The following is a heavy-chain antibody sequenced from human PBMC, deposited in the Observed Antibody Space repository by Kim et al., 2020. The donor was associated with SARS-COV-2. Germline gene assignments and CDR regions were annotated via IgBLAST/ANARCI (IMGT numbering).Heavy chain of an antibody. V-gene: IGHV1-24*01. D-gene: IGHD3-10*01. Sequence: ASVKVSCKVSGYTLTELSMHWVRQAPGKGREWMGGFDPEDAETIYAQKFQGRVTMTEDKSTDTAYMELSSLRSDDTAVYYCATGPVLTYYGSGSYYWFDPWGQGTLVTVSS. CDR3: ATGPVLTYYGSGSYYWFDP. CDR1: GYTLTELS. CDR2: FDPEDAET. J-gene: IGHJ5*02.